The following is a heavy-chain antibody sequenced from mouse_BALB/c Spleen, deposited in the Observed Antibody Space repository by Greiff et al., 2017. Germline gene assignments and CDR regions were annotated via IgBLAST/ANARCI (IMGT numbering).Heavy chain of an antibody. CDR3: ARSYDGYYSYAMDY. J-gene: IGHJ4*01. V-gene: IGHV1-63*02. D-gene: IGHD2-3*01. CDR1: GYTFTNYW. CDR2: IYPGGGYT. Sequence: LQESGAELVRPGTSVKISCKASGYTFTNYWLGWVKQRPGHGLEWIGDIYPGGGYTNYNEKFKGKATLTADTSSSTAYMQLSSLTSEDSAVYFCARSYDGYYSYAMDYWGQGTSVTVSS.